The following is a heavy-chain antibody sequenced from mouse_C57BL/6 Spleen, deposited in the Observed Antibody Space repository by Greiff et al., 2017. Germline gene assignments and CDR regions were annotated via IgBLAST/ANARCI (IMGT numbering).Heavy chain of an antibody. V-gene: IGHV1-55*01. Sequence: QVQLQQPGAELVKPGASVKMSCKASGYTFTSYWITWVKQRPGQGLEWIGDIYPGSGSTNYNEKFKSKATLTVDTSSSTAYMQLSSLTSEDSAVYYCARGEDGSSYWYFDVWGTGTTVTVSS. CDR2: IYPGSGST. CDR1: GYTFTSYW. CDR3: ARGEDGSSYWYFDV. D-gene: IGHD1-1*01. J-gene: IGHJ1*03.